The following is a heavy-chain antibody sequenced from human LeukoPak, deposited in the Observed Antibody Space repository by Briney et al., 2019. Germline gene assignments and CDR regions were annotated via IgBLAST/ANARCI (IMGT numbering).Heavy chain of an antibody. CDR2: ISSSSSYI. CDR3: RAVSAPTIAAAGILGTFDI. D-gene: IGHD6-13*01. CDR1: GFAFSINS. J-gene: IGHJ3*02. Sequence: GGSLRLSCAASGFAFSINSMNCVRQAAGKGLEWVSSISSSSSYIFYADSVKGRFTMSRDNAKNSVYLQMNSLSAEDTAMCYCRAVSAPTIAAAGILGTFDIWGHGTVVTVSS. V-gene: IGHV3-21*01.